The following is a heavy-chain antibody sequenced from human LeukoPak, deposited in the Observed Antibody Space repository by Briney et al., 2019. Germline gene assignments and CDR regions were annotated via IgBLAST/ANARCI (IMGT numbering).Heavy chain of an antibody. CDR2: IRSKGYGGTT. CDR3: TREQWLVLDY. Sequence: GGSLRLSCTGSGFTFGDYALSWVRQAPGKGLECVGFIRSKGYGGTTEYAASVKGRFTISRDDSKSIAYLQMNSLKTEDTAVYYCTREQWLVLDYWGQGTLVTVSS. J-gene: IGHJ4*02. CDR1: GFTFGDYA. D-gene: IGHD6-19*01. V-gene: IGHV3-49*04.